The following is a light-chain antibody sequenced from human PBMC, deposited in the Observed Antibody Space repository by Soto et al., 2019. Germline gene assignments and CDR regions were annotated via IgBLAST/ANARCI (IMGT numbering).Light chain of an antibody. V-gene: IGKV1-5*03. CDR2: KAS. CDR3: QQYDNDSWT. J-gene: IGKJ1*01. CDR1: QSISSW. Sequence: DIQMTQSPSTLSASVGDRVIITCRASQSISSWLAWYQQKPGKAPNLLIYKASALKSGVPSRFSGSGSGTEFTLTISSLQPDYFATYYCQQYDNDSWTGRQGTKVEIK.